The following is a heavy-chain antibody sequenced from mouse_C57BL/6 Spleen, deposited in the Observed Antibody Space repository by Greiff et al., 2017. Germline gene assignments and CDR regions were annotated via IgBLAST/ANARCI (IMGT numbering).Heavy chain of an antibody. J-gene: IGHJ2*01. D-gene: IGHD1-1*01. CDR2: INPSSGYT. V-gene: IGHV1-4*01. CDR1: GYTFTSYT. Sequence: VQLQQSGAELARPGASVKMSCKASGYTFTSYTMHWVKQRPGQGLEWIGYINPSSGYTKYNQKFKDKATLTADKSSSTAYMQLSSLTSEDSAVYYCARGATVVATGRYYFDDWGQGTTLTVSS. CDR3: ARGATVVATGRYYFDD.